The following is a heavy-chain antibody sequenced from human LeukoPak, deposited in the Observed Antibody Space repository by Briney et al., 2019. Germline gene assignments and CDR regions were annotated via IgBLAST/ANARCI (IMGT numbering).Heavy chain of an antibody. J-gene: IGHJ3*02. CDR1: GFTFSSYS. Sequence: GGSLRLSCAASGFTFSSYSMNWVRQAPGKGLEWVSSISSSSSYIYYADSVKGRFTISRDNAKNSLYLQMSSLRAEDTAVYHCAREFCSGGSCRAAFDIWGQGTMVTVSS. V-gene: IGHV3-21*01. CDR3: AREFCSGGSCRAAFDI. CDR2: ISSSSSYI. D-gene: IGHD2-15*01.